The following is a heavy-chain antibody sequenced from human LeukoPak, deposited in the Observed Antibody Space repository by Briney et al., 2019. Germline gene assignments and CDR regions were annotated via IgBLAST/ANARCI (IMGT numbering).Heavy chain of an antibody. D-gene: IGHD4-17*01. J-gene: IGHJ4*02. V-gene: IGHV3-48*03. CDR1: GFTFSSYE. CDR3: ARGRYGNLFPGNFDY. CDR2: ISSSGSTI. Sequence: GGSLRLSCAASGFTFSSYEMNWVRQAPGKGLEWVSYISSSGSTIYYADSVKGRFTISRDNAKNSLYLQMNSLRAEDTAVYYCARGRYGNLFPGNFDYWGQGTLVTVSS.